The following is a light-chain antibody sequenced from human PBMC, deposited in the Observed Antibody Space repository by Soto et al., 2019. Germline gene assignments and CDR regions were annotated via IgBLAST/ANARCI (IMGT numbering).Light chain of an antibody. CDR2: DND. V-gene: IGLV3-21*02. CDR1: NIGSQS. J-gene: IGLJ3*02. Sequence: SSELTQPPSVSVPPGQTARITCGGSNIGSQSVHWYQQKPGQAPVLVVFDNDDRPSGIPERFSGSNSGNTATLTISRVEAGDEADYYCQVWDSSSDHRVFGGGTQLTVL. CDR3: QVWDSSSDHRV.